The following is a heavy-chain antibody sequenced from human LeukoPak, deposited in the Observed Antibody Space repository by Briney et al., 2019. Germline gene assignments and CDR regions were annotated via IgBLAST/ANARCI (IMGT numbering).Heavy chain of an antibody. Sequence: ASVKVSCKASGYTFTGYYIHWVRQAPGQGLEWMGWINPNINGTNYAQKFQGRVTMTRDTSVNTAYMEVNSLTSDDTSVYYCARARSRSSTYYLGYWGQGTLVTVSS. J-gene: IGHJ4*02. D-gene: IGHD6-13*01. CDR1: GYTFTGYY. CDR2: INPNINGT. CDR3: ARARSRSSTYYLGY. V-gene: IGHV1-2*02.